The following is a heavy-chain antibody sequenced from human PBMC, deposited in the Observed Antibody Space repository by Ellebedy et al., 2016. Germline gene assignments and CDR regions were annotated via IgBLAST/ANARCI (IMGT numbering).Heavy chain of an antibody. J-gene: IGHJ4*02. D-gene: IGHD6-19*01. CDR2: INAGNGNT. V-gene: IGHV1-3*01. CDR3: AIGGAVAGIDY. CDR1: EYSFTSYG. Sequence: ASVKVSCXVSEYSFTSYGLHWVRQTPGQGLEWMGWINAGNGNTQYSQTLQGRVTITWDTSARTAHMELSTLRSEDTTVYYCAIGGAVAGIDYWGQGTLVIVSS.